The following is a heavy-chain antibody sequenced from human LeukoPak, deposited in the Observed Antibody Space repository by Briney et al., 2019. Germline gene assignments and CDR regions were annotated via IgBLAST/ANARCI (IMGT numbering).Heavy chain of an antibody. CDR1: GFKFSNYW. J-gene: IGHJ4*02. Sequence: PGGSLRLSCAASGFKFSNYWMSWVRQVPGKGLEWVANINQDGGVPQYAESVKGRFTISRDNAKNSLYLHLKSLRAEDTAVYYCTRLQRDRPYVYWGQGTLVTVSS. V-gene: IGHV3-7*01. D-gene: IGHD1-14*01. CDR3: TRLQRDRPYVY. CDR2: INQDGGVP.